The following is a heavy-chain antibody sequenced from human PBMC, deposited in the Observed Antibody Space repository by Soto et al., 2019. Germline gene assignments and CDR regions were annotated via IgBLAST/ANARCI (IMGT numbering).Heavy chain of an antibody. CDR2: IYTSGST. Sequence: SETLSLTCTVSGGSISSYYWSWIRQPAGKGLEWIGRIYTSGSTNYNPSLKSRVTMSVDASKNQFSLKLRSLRPEDTAIYYCARPAYSYDGNGYGLDVWGQGTPVTVSS. D-gene: IGHD3-22*01. V-gene: IGHV4-4*07. CDR3: ARPAYSYDGNGYGLDV. CDR1: GGSISSYY. J-gene: IGHJ6*02.